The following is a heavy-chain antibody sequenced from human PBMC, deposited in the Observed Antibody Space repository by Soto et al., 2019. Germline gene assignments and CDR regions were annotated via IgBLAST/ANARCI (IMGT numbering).Heavy chain of an antibody. CDR1: GFTFSSYW. V-gene: IGHV3-7*05. J-gene: IGHJ5*02. CDR2: IKQDGSEK. CDR3: ATYMTTVTTEDWFDP. D-gene: IGHD4-17*01. Sequence: EVQLVESGGGLVQPGGSLRLSCAASGFTFSSYWMSWVRQAPGKGLEWVANIKQDGSEKYYVDSVKGRFTISRDNAKNSLYLQMNSLRAEATAVYYCATYMTTVTTEDWFDPWGQGTLVTVSS.